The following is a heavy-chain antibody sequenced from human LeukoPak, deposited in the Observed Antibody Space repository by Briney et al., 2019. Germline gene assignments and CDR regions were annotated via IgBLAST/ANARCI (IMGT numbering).Heavy chain of an antibody. CDR1: GFTFSSYS. J-gene: IGHJ4*02. CDR2: ISSSSSYI. CDR3: ARVMTTVIKAFDY. D-gene: IGHD4-17*01. Sequence: GGSLRLSCAASGFTFSSYSMNWVRQAPGKGLEWVSSISSSSSYIYYADSVKARFTISRDNAKNSLYLQMNSLRAEDTAVYYCARVMTTVIKAFDYWGQGTLVTVSS. V-gene: IGHV3-21*01.